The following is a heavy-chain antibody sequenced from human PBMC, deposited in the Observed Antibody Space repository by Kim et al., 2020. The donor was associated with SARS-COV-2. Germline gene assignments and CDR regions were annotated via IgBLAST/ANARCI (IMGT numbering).Heavy chain of an antibody. CDR1: GGSISSYY. J-gene: IGHJ4*02. Sequence: SETLSLTCTVSGGSISSYYWSWIRQPPGKGLEWIGYIYYSGSTNYNPSLKSRVTISVDTSKNQFSLKLSSVTAADTAVYYCASTIRGYSGYVQYSSGWSFDYWGQGTLVTVSS. CDR3: ASTIRGYSGYVQYSSGWSFDY. V-gene: IGHV4-59*08. D-gene: IGHD5-12*01. CDR2: IYYSGST.